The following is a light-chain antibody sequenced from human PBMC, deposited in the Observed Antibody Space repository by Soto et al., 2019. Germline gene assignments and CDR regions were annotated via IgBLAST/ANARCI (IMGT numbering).Light chain of an antibody. CDR3: SSYVDRSVI. Sequence: QSALTQPASVSGSPGQSITISCTGSSSDITNYDYVSWYQQHPGKAPKLILYEVSTRPSGVSNRFSGSKSDNSASLSISGLQSEDEALYYCSSYVDRSVIFGGGTKLTVL. J-gene: IGLJ2*01. CDR1: SSDITNYDY. CDR2: EVS. V-gene: IGLV2-14*01.